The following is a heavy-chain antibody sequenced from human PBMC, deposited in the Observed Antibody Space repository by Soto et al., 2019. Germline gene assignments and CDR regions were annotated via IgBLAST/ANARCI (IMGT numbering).Heavy chain of an antibody. D-gene: IGHD3-9*01. V-gene: IGHV3-21*01. J-gene: IGHJ3*02. CDR3: ARVAYYDILTGSSLGAFDI. Sequence: PGGSLRLSCAASGFTFSSYSMNWVRQAPGKGLEWVSSISSSSSYIYYADSVKGRFTISRDNAKNSLYLQMNSLRAEDTAVYYCARVAYYDILTGSSLGAFDIWGLGTMVTASS. CDR1: GFTFSSYS. CDR2: ISSSSSYI.